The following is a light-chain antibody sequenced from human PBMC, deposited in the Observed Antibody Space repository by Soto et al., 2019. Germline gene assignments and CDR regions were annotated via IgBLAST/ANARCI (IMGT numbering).Light chain of an antibody. Sequence: QSVLTQPPSVSEAPGQRVTISCTGSSSNIGAGYEAHWYQQVPGTAPKLRIYENNNRPSGVPDRFSGSKSGTSASLAMTGLQAEDEAEYYGQSYDSSLSVYVFGTGTKVTV. J-gene: IGLJ1*01. CDR2: ENN. CDR1: SSNIGAGYE. CDR3: QSYDSSLSVYV. V-gene: IGLV1-40*01.